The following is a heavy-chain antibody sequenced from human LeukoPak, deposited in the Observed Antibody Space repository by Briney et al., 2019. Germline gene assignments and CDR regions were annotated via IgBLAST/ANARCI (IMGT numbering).Heavy chain of an antibody. J-gene: IGHJ4*02. V-gene: IGHV3-23*01. D-gene: IGHD2-2*01. Sequence: PGGSLRLSCAASGFTFSSYAMSWVRQAPGKGLEWVSAISGSGGSTYYADSVKGRFTISRDNSKNTPYLQMNSLRAEDTAVYYCAKVSARYIVVVPAARYFDYWGQGTLVTVSS. CDR3: AKVSARYIVVVPAARYFDY. CDR2: ISGSGGST. CDR1: GFTFSSYA.